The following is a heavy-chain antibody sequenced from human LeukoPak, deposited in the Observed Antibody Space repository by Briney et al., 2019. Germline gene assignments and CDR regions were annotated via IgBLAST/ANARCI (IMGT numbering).Heavy chain of an antibody. V-gene: IGHV3-74*01. J-gene: IGHJ6*03. D-gene: IGHD6-19*01. CDR1: GFSFSSFW. CDR3: ARPSRAVAGSYYYYYMHV. Sequence: GGSLRLSCAASGFSFSSFWMHWVRQGPGKGLEWVSRINTDGSSTTYADSVKGRFTTSRDNAKNTLYLQMNSLRAEDTAVYYCARPSRAVAGSYYYYYMHVWGKGTTVTVSS. CDR2: INTDGSST.